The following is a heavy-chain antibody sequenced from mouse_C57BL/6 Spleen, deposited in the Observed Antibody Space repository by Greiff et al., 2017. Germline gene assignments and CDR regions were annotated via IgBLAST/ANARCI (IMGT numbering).Heavy chain of an antibody. V-gene: IGHV7-3*01. CDR2: IRNKANGYTT. Sequence: EVKLMESGGGLVQPGGSLSLSCAASGFTFTDYYMSWVRQPPGKALEWLGFIRNKANGYTTEYSASVKGRFTISRDNFQSILYLQMNALRAEDSATYYCARSPIYYGNSGAMDYWGQGTSVTVPS. CDR1: GFTFTDYY. D-gene: IGHD2-1*01. CDR3: ARSPIYYGNSGAMDY. J-gene: IGHJ4*01.